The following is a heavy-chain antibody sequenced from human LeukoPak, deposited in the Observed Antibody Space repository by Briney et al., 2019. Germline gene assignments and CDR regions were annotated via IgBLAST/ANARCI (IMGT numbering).Heavy chain of an antibody. V-gene: IGHV3-66*02. Sequence: GGSLRLSCAASGFTVSSNYMSWVRQAPGKGLEWVSVIYSGGSTYYADSVKGRFTISRDNSKSTLYLQMNSLRAEDTAVYYCARDREQWLVPFDYWGQGTLVTVSS. CDR2: IYSGGST. CDR1: GFTVSSNY. CDR3: ARDREQWLVPFDY. D-gene: IGHD6-19*01. J-gene: IGHJ4*02.